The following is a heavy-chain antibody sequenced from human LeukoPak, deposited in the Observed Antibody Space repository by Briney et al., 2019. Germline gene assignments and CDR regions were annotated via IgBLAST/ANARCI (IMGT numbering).Heavy chain of an antibody. Sequence: ASVKVSCKASGYTFTSYYMHLVRQAPGQGLEWMGIINPSGGSTSYAQKFQGRVTMTRDTSTSTVYMELSSLRSEDTAVYYCARAAGIVGATRARGYFDYWGQGTLVTVSS. V-gene: IGHV1-46*01. D-gene: IGHD1-26*01. CDR2: INPSGGST. CDR1: GYTFTSYY. CDR3: ARAAGIVGATRARGYFDY. J-gene: IGHJ4*02.